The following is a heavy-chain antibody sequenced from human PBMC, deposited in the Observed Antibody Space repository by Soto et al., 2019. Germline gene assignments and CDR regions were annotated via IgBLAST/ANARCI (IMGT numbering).Heavy chain of an antibody. V-gene: IGHV1-69*13. J-gene: IGHJ5*02. D-gene: IGHD2-8*01. Sequence: SVKVSCKASGGTFSSYAISWVRQAPGQGLEWMGGIIPIFGTANYAQKFQGRVTITADESTSTAYMELSSLRSEDTAVYYCASLVLMLLAPNNCIDLWGQGTLVTVSS. CDR2: IIPIFGTA. CDR1: GGTFSSYA. CDR3: ASLVLMLLAPNNCIDL.